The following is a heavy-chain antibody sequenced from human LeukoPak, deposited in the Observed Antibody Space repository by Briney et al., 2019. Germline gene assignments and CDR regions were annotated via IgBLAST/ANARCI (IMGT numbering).Heavy chain of an antibody. D-gene: IGHD3-16*01. CDR1: GGSISCSSYY. CDR2: IYYSGST. Sequence: PSETLSLTCTVSGGSISCSSYYWGWIRQPPGKGLEWIGSIYYSGSTYYNPSLKSRVTISVDTSKNQFSLKLSSVTAADTAVYYCASPPRLGELPTDYWGQGTLVTVSS. V-gene: IGHV4-39*01. CDR3: ASPPRLGELPTDY. J-gene: IGHJ4*02.